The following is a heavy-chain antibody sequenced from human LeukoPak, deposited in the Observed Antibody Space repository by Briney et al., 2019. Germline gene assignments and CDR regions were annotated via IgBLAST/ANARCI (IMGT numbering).Heavy chain of an antibody. CDR1: GGTFSSYA. Sequence: SVKLSCKASGGTFSSYAFSWVRQAPGQGLEWMGGIIPIFGTAKYAQKFQGRVTISADKSTSTAYMQLNSLSSEDTAVYSCARRYCSSTSCYAGMGLPFDYWGQGTLVTVSS. V-gene: IGHV1-69*06. D-gene: IGHD2-2*01. CDR2: IIPIFGTA. J-gene: IGHJ4*02. CDR3: ARRYCSSTSCYAGMGLPFDY.